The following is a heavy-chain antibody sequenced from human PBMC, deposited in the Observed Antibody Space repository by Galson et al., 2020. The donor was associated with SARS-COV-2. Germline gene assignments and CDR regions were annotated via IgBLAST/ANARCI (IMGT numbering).Heavy chain of an antibody. CDR1: GFTFTKYW. V-gene: IGHV3-7*01. J-gene: IGHJ2*01. CDR2: IKQDGTER. Sequence: TGGSLRLSCAASGFTFTKYWMTWVRRAPGKGLEWVADIKQDGTERRYVGSVKGRFTISRDNAKNSLYLQMNSLRAEDTAVYYCARDLWGRHYDPTTGYSNDGFDLWGRGTLVTVSS. CDR3: ARDLWGRHYDPTTGYSNDGFDL. D-gene: IGHD3-9*01.